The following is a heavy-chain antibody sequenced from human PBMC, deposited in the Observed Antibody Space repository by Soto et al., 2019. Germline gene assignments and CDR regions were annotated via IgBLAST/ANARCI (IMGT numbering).Heavy chain of an antibody. D-gene: IGHD2-15*01. CDR3: ARDRGYCSGGSCPPANWFDP. J-gene: IGHJ5*02. CDR1: GYTFTSYA. CDR2: INAGNGNT. V-gene: IGHV1-3*01. Sequence: GASVKVSCKASGYTFTSYAMHWVRQAPGQRLEWMGWINAGNGNTKYSQKFQGRVTITRDTSASTAYMEMSSLRSEDTAVYYCARDRGYCSGGSCPPANWFDPWGQGTLVTVSS.